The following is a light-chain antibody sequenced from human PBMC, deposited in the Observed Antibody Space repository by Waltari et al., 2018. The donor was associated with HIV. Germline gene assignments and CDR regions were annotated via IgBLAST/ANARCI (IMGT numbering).Light chain of an antibody. CDR3: SSYTSSSTWV. V-gene: IGLV2-14*03. Sequence: QSALTQPASVSGSPGQSITISCTGTSSDVGGYNYVSWYQQHPGEAPKLMIYDVGKRPSGVSNRFSGSKSGNTASLTISGLQAEDEADYYCSSYTSSSTWVFGGGTKVTVL. CDR1: SSDVGGYNY. CDR2: DVG. J-gene: IGLJ3*02.